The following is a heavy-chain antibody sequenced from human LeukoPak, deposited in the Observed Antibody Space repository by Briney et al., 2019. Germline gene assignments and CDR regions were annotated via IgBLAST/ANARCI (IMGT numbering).Heavy chain of an antibody. Sequence: ASVKVSCKASGGTFSSYAISWVRQAPGQGLEWMGGIIPIFGTANYAQKFQGRVTITADESTSTAYMELGSLRSEDTAVYYCARGRGNWGSVYFDYWGQGTLVTVSS. V-gene: IGHV1-69*01. CDR2: IIPIFGTA. CDR3: ARGRGNWGSVYFDY. CDR1: GGTFSSYA. J-gene: IGHJ4*02. D-gene: IGHD7-27*01.